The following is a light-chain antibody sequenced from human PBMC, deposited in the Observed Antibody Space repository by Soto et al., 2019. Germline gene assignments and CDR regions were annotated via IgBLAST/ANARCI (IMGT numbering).Light chain of an antibody. J-gene: IGKJ1*01. Sequence: DTQMTQSPSSLSASVGDRVTITCRASQSISTYLNWYQHKPGKAPKVLIYAVSSLQSGVPSRFSGSGSGTDFTLTISSLQPEDFATYYCQQSYSTPRTFGQGTKVDIK. CDR1: QSISTY. CDR2: AVS. CDR3: QQSYSTPRT. V-gene: IGKV1-39*01.